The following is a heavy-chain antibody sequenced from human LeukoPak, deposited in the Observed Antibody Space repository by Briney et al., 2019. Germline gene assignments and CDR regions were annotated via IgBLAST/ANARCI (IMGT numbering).Heavy chain of an antibody. CDR1: GGSISSYY. V-gene: IGHV4-59*01. Sequence: PSETLSLTCTVSGGSISSYYWSWIRQPPGKGLEWIGYIYYSGCTNYNPSLKSRVTISVDTSKNQFSLKLSSVTAADTAVYYCARDSSTMNDAFDIWGQGTMVTVSS. D-gene: IGHD2-2*01. CDR2: IYYSGCT. CDR3: ARDSSTMNDAFDI. J-gene: IGHJ3*02.